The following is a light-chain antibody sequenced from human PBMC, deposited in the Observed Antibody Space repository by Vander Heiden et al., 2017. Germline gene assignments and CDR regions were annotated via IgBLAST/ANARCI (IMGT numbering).Light chain of an antibody. J-gene: IGKJ2*01. CDR1: QSVSSY. V-gene: IGKV3-11*01. CDR3: QQRSNWPVT. CDR2: DAS. Sequence: DIVFTQSPATLSLSPGERATLSCRASQSVSSYLAWYQQKPGQAPRLLIYDASNRATGIPARFSGSGSGTDFTLTISSLEPEEFAVYYCQQRSNWPVTFGQGTKLEIK.